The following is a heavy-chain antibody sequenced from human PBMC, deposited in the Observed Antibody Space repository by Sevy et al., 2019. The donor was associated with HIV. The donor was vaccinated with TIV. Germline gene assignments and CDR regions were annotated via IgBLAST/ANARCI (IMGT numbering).Heavy chain of an antibody. J-gene: IGHJ4*02. Sequence: ASVKVSCKVSGYTLTQLSMHWVRQAPGKGLEWVGTFDPEDDEKIYAQKFQARVTITEDTSTDTAYMELSSLKSEDTAVYYCAATKDYYDNSGYPFDYWGQGTLVTVSS. CDR2: FDPEDDEK. CDR1: GYTLTQLS. CDR3: AATKDYYDNSGYPFDY. V-gene: IGHV1-24*01. D-gene: IGHD3-22*01.